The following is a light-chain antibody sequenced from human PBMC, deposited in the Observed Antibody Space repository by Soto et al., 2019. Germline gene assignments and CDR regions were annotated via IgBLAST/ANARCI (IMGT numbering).Light chain of an antibody. J-gene: IGKJ3*01. Sequence: DIQMTQSPSSLSASGGDGVTITCRTNQTISSYLHWYQQKPGTAPKLLIYAASTLQSGVPSRFSGRGFATDFTLTISSLQPEDCATYFCQRSYSPPFSFGPGTTLGI. V-gene: IGKV1-39*01. CDR3: QRSYSPPFS. CDR1: QTISSY. CDR2: AAS.